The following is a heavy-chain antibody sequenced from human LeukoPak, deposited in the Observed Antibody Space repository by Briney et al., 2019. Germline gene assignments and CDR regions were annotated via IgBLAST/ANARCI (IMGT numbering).Heavy chain of an antibody. CDR1: GGSISSSSYY. V-gene: IGHV4-39*07. D-gene: IGHD2-15*01. CDR2: IYYSGST. J-gene: IGHJ5*02. Sequence: SETLPLTCTVSGGSISSSSYYWGWIRQPPGKGLEWIGSIYYSGSTYYNPSLKSRVTISVDTSKNQFSLKLSSVTAADTAVYSCARGADGVSSNSRGWFDPWGQGTLVTVSS. CDR3: ARGADGVSSNSRGWFDP.